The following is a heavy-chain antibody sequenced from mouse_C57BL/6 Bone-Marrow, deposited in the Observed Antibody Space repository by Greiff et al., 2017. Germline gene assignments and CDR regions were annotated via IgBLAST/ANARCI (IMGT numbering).Heavy chain of an antibody. J-gene: IGHJ2*01. Sequence: EVMLVESEGGLVQPGSSMKLSCTASGFTFSDYYMAWVRQVPEKGLEWVANINYDGSSTYYLDSLKSRFIISRDNAKNILYLQMSSLKSEDTATYYCARFYDGYFLYYFDYWGQGTTLTVSS. V-gene: IGHV5-16*01. CDR2: INYDGSST. CDR3: ARFYDGYFLYYFDY. D-gene: IGHD2-3*01. CDR1: GFTFSDYY.